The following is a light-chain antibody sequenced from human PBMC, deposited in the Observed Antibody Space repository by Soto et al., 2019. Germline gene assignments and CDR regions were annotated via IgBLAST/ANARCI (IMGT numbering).Light chain of an antibody. CDR3: QQYDSFSVT. CDR1: QRISGW. CDR2: DVS. V-gene: IGKV1-5*01. J-gene: IGKJ1*01. Sequence: DIQMTQSPFTLSASVGDTVTNTCRASQRISGWLAWHQQKPGNAPTLHIYDVSALKRGVPPRCSGSGSGTEFTLTISSLQPEDFANYYFQQYDSFSVTFGQGTKVDIK.